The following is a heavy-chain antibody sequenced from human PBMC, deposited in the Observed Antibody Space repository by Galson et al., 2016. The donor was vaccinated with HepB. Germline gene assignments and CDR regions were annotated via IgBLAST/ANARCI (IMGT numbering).Heavy chain of an antibody. Sequence: SLRLSCATSGFTLSTYTMNWVRQAPGKGLEWVSSISRSSSYIYYADSVKGRFTISRNNAKNALYLQMNRLRAEDTAVYYCARDLSAIGVATDLSFDYWGQGTLVTVSS. V-gene: IGHV3-21*01. D-gene: IGHD5-12*01. CDR3: ARDLSAIGVATDLSFDY. CDR1: GFTLSTYT. CDR2: ISRSSSYI. J-gene: IGHJ4*02.